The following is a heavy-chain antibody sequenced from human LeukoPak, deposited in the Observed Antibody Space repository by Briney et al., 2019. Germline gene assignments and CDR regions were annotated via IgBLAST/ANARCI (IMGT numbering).Heavy chain of an antibody. CDR3: ARDFFGWSSLGH. CDR1: GFTFRSNW. D-gene: IGHD6-19*01. V-gene: IGHV3-7*01. Sequence: GSLRPSCAASGFTFRSNWMNWVRQAPGKGLEWVAHVQPDGSAKIYANSVKGRFTISRDNAKDSVYLQMNSLRVEDTAVYYCARDFFGWSSLGHWGQGTLVTVSS. CDR2: VQPDGSAK. J-gene: IGHJ1*01.